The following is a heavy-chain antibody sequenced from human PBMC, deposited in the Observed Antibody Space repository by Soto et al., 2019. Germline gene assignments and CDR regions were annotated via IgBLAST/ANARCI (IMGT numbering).Heavy chain of an antibody. Sequence: EVQLVESGGGLVQPGRSLRLSCAASGFTFDDYAMHWVRQAPGKGLEWVTGISGNSDTIGYADSVKGRFTISRDNAKNSLYLQMNTVSAKDTAFYFCERDAWCRASGPLDSWGQGTLVTVAS. CDR3: ERDAWCRASGPLDS. V-gene: IGHV3-9*01. CDR1: GFTFDDYA. CDR2: ISGNSDTI. J-gene: IGHJ4*02. D-gene: IGHD2-8*01.